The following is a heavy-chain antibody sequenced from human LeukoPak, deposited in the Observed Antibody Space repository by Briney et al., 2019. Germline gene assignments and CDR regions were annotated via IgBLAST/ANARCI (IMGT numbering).Heavy chain of an antibody. V-gene: IGHV3-7*03. CDR1: GFTFSSYW. CDR2: IKQDGSEK. Sequence: GGSLRLSCAASGFTFSSYWMSWVRQAPGKGLEWVANIKQDGSEKYYVDSVKGRFTISRDNAKNSLYLQMNSLRAEDTAVYYCARSPLGGFGAYYFDYWGQGTLVTVSS. CDR3: ARSPLGGFGAYYFDY. J-gene: IGHJ4*02. D-gene: IGHD3-10*01.